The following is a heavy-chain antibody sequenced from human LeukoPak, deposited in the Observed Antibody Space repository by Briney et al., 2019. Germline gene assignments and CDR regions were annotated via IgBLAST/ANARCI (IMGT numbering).Heavy chain of an antibody. D-gene: IGHD3-22*01. CDR2: INSDGSST. Sequence: GGSLRLSCAAPGFTFSSYWMHWVRQAPGKGLVWVSRINSDGSSTSYADSVKGRFTISRDNAKNTLYLQMNSLRAEDTAVYYCARGANYYDSSGPPNWFDPWGQGTLVTVSS. J-gene: IGHJ5*02. CDR3: ARGANYYDSSGPPNWFDP. CDR1: GFTFSSYW. V-gene: IGHV3-74*01.